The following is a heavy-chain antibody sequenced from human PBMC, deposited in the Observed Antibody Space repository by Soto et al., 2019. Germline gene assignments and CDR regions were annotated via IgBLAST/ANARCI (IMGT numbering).Heavy chain of an antibody. D-gene: IGHD6-19*01. CDR2: IYWDDDK. J-gene: IGHJ4*02. Sequence: QITLKESGPTLVKPTQTLTLTCTFSGLSLSTSGVGVGWIRQPPGTALEWLGIIYWDDDKRYSPSLKSRLTITKDTSKNQVVLTMTNMDPVDTATYYCAHRQGIAVAGPFDYWGQGTLVTVSS. CDR1: GLSLSTSGVG. V-gene: IGHV2-5*02. CDR3: AHRQGIAVAGPFDY.